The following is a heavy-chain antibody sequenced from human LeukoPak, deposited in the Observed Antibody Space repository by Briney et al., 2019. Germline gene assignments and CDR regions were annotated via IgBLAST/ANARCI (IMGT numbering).Heavy chain of an antibody. Sequence: SETLSLTCSVSGYSIISGYYWGWIRQPPGKGLEWIGNIYYSGSTYYNPSLKSRVTISLDTSQNQFSLKVSSVTAADTAEYYCARGYSSSWYLNWFDPWGQGTLVTVSS. CDR1: GYSIISGYY. CDR3: ARGYSSSWYLNWFDP. V-gene: IGHV4-38-2*02. J-gene: IGHJ5*02. D-gene: IGHD6-13*01. CDR2: IYYSGST.